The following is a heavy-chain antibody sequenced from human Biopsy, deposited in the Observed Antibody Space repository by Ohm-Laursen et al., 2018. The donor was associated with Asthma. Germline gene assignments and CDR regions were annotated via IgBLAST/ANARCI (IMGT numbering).Heavy chain of an antibody. V-gene: IGHV3-30-3*01. D-gene: IGHD6-19*01. CDR2: ISYDGSSI. Sequence: SLRLSCAASRFTYEMHCVRQAPGKGLEWVAVISYDGSSIYYADSVKCRFTISRDNSKNTLSLQMNSLTAEDTAVYYCAREGLAGKHNEDWGQGTLVTVSS. CDR3: AREGLAGKHNED. CDR1: RFTYE. J-gene: IGHJ4*02.